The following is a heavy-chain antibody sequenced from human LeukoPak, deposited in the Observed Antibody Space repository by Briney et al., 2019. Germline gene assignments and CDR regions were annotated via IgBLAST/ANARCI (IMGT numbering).Heavy chain of an antibody. CDR3: AKVGRDGYSYGFVDF. D-gene: IGHD5-24*01. Sequence: PSETLSLTCTVFADSFSAHYWGWVRQPPGKGLEWIGYVYNSGGSTNYSPSLTSRVSISENTSKKEVSLKLTSVTAADAAVYYCAKVGRDGYSYGFVDFWGEGTLVIVSS. CDR2: VYNSGGST. V-gene: IGHV4-59*11. CDR1: ADSFSAHY. J-gene: IGHJ4*02.